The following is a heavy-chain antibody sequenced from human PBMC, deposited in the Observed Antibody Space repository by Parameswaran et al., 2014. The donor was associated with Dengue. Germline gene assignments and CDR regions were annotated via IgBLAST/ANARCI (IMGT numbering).Heavy chain of an antibody. CDR3: ARGAWGWRWYFEY. CDR2: MDPSDYRS. J-gene: IGHJ4*02. Sequence: VRQMPGKGLEWMGRMDPSDYRSNYHPSFRGHVTISADKSTSTVYLQWSSLRASDTAIYYCARGAWGWRWYFEYWGQGTLVTVSS. D-gene: IGHD7-27*01. V-gene: IGHV5-10-1*01.